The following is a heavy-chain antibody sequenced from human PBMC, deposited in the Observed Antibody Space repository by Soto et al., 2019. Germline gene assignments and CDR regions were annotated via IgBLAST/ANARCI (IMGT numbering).Heavy chain of an antibody. V-gene: IGHV4-59*01. CDR2: IYYSGST. J-gene: IGHJ4*02. CDR1: GHPISSYY. CDR3: ARAQPYSSSYTFDY. Sequence: SETLDLTSTFCGHPISSYYWSWIRQPPGKRLDWIGYIYYSGSTNYNPSLKSRVTISVDTSKNQFSLKLSSVTAADSAVYYSARAQPYSSSYTFDYWGQGTLVTVSS. D-gene: IGHD6-6*01.